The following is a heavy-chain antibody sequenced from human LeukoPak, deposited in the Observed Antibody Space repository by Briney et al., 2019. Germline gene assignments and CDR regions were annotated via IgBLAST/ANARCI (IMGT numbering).Heavy chain of an antibody. V-gene: IGHV1-2*02. CDR3: ARGIMATNWIYYYYNYMDV. D-gene: IGHD5-12*01. J-gene: IGHJ6*03. Sequence: ASVKVSCKASGYTFTDYYMHWVRQAPGQGLEWMGWINPNSGGTNSAQKFQGRVTMTRDTSISTAYMVLSRLRSDDTAVYYCARGIMATNWIYYYYNYMDVWGKGTTVTVSS. CDR1: GYTFTDYY. CDR2: INPNSGGT.